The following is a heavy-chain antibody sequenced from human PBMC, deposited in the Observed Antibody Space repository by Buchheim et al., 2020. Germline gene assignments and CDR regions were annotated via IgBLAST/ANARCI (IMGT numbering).Heavy chain of an antibody. J-gene: IGHJ4*02. CDR1: GFTFSSYE. Sequence: EVQLVESGGGLVQPGGSLRLSCAASGFTFSSYEMNWVRQAPGKGLEWVSYISSSATTIYYAASVKGRFTISRDDAKNSLYLQMNSLRAEDTAIYNCAREGGDRAYFDYWGQGTL. CDR2: ISSSATTI. D-gene: IGHD4-17*01. CDR3: AREGGDRAYFDY. V-gene: IGHV3-48*03.